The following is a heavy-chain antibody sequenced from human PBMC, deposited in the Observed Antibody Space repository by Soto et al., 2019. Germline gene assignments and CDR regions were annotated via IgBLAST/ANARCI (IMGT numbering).Heavy chain of an antibody. D-gene: IGHD6-13*01. J-gene: IGHJ4*02. V-gene: IGHV2-5*02. CDR2: IYWDDDK. Sequence: QITLKESGPTLVKPTQTLTLTCTFSGFSLSTSGVGVGWIRQPPGKALEWLALIYWDDDKRYSPSLKSRLTITKDTSKNQVVLTMTNIDPVDTATYYCAQGIAAAIDYWGQGTLVTVSS. CDR1: GFSLSTSGVG. CDR3: AQGIAAAIDY.